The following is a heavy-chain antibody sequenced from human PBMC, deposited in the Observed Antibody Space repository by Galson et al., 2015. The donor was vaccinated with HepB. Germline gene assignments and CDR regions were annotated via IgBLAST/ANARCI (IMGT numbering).Heavy chain of an antibody. CDR3: ARVKTSVLLWFGAQVSDY. V-gene: IGHV1-18*01. J-gene: IGHJ4*02. CDR2: ISAYNGNT. CDR1: GYTFTSYG. Sequence: SVKVSCKASGYTFTSYGISWVRQAPGQGLEWMGWISAYNGNTNYAQKLQGRVTMTTDTSTSTAYMELRSLRSDDTAVYYCARVKTSVLLWFGAQVSDYWGQGTLVTVSS. D-gene: IGHD3-10*01.